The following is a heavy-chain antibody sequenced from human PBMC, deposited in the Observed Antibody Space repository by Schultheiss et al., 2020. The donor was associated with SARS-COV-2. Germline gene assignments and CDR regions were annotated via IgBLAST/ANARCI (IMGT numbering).Heavy chain of an antibody. J-gene: IGHJ6*02. CDR2: IYYSGST. D-gene: IGHD3-10*01. V-gene: IGHV4-61*01. CDR3: ARGGLLWFGELLYPYGMDV. CDR1: GGSVSSGSYY. Sequence: GSLSLTCTVSGGSVSSGSYYWSWIRQPPGKGLEWIGYIYYSGSTYYNPSLKSRVTISVDTSKNQFSLKLSSVTAADTAVYYCARGGLLWFGELLYPYGMDVWGQGTTVTVSS.